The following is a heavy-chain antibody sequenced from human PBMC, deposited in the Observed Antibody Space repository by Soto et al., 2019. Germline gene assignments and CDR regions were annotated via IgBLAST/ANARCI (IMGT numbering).Heavy chain of an antibody. CDR2: IYPGDSDT. CDR1: GYSFTSYW. D-gene: IGHD3-9*01. Sequence: EVQLVQSGAEVKKPGESLKISCKGSGYSFTSYWIGWVRQMPGKGLEWMGIIYPGDSDTRYSPSFQGQVTISADKSISTAYLQWGSLKGSDTAMYYCARQGQALDWLSHFAYWGQGTLVTVSS. V-gene: IGHV5-51*01. CDR3: ARQGQALDWLSHFAY. J-gene: IGHJ4*02.